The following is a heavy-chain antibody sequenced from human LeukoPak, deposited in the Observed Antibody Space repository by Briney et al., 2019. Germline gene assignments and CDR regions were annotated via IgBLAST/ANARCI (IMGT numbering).Heavy chain of an antibody. D-gene: IGHD2-15*01. Sequence: SETLSLTCAVYGGSFSGYYWSWIRQLPGKGLEWIGEINHSGSTNYNPSLKSRVTISVDTSKNQFSLKLSSVTAADTAVYYCARFLGYCSGGSCYLGNYYGMDVWGQGTTVTVSS. CDR2: INHSGST. CDR3: ARFLGYCSGGSCYLGNYYGMDV. CDR1: GGSFSGYY. V-gene: IGHV4-34*01. J-gene: IGHJ6*02.